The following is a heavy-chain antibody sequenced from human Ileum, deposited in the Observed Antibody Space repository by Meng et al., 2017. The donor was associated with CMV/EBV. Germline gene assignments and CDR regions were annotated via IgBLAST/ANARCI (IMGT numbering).Heavy chain of an antibody. D-gene: IGHD6-13*01. CDR1: VNTFTNKG. J-gene: IGHJ4*02. CDR2: INTYNRTT. V-gene: IGHV1-18*01. Sequence: QVTLVHSGAERKKPWSPVTASRNDSVNTFTNKGITKMQQAPGQGLDRMGWINTYNRTTNSAQRLQARIPITPSTSTITTYMWRRSLRSDDTAVYYCARGGWAQQLVLYPTDYWGQGTLVTVSS. CDR3: ARGGWAQQLVLYPTDY.